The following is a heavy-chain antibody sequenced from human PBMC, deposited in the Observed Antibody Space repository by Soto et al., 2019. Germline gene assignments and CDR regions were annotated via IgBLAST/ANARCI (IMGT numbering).Heavy chain of an antibody. J-gene: IGHJ4*02. D-gene: IGHD3-10*02. CDR1: GGTFRNHG. CDR2: IIPIFGRA. CDR3: AREGTLFDRNSYDFLY. Sequence: QVQLVQSGAEVKKPGSSVRVSCKASGGTFRNHGISWVRQAPGQGLEWVGGIIPIFGRAKYAQRFQGRVTITADVSTSTAYVEGSSLRAEDTAVYYCAREGTLFDRNSYDFLYWGQGTLVSVSS. V-gene: IGHV1-69*01.